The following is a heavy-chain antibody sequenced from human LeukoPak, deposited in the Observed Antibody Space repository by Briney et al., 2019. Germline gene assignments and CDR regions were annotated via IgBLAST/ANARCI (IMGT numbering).Heavy chain of an antibody. CDR3: ARDGVIYGDYVSGWGEFDY. D-gene: IGHD4-17*01. J-gene: IGHJ4*02. V-gene: IGHV3-53*05. CDR1: GFTVSSND. CDR2: IYRGGNP. Sequence: SGGSLRLSCAASGFTVSSNDMSWVRQAPGKGLEWVSAIYRGGNPYYADSVKGRFTISRDNSKNTLYLQMNSLRAEDTAVYYCARDGVIYGDYVSGWGEFDYWGQGTLVTVSS.